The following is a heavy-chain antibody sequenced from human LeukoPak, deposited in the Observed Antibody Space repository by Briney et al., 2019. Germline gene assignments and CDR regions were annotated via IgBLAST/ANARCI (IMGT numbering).Heavy chain of an antibody. V-gene: IGHV1-2*02. J-gene: IGHJ5*02. CDR1: GYTFTGYY. CDR3: ATALYYATNWFDP. D-gene: IGHD2-8*01. Sequence: ASVKVSCKASGYTFTGYYMHWVRQAPGQGLEWMGWINPNSGGTNYAQKFQGRVTMTRDTSISTAYMELSRLRSDDTAVYYCATALYYATNWFDPWGQGTLVTVSS. CDR2: INPNSGGT.